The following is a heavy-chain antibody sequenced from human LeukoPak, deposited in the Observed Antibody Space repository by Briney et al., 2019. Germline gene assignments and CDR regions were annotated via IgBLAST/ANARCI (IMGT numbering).Heavy chain of an antibody. CDR3: AGDDPRSYNWFDP. CDR1: GGSFSGYY. Sequence: PSETLSLTCAVYGGSFSGYYWSWIRQPPGKGLEWIGEINHSGSTNYNPSLKSRVTISVDTSKNQFSLKLSSVTAADTAVYHCAGDDPRSYNWFDPWGQGTLVTVSS. J-gene: IGHJ5*02. V-gene: IGHV4-34*01. CDR2: INHSGST. D-gene: IGHD4-17*01.